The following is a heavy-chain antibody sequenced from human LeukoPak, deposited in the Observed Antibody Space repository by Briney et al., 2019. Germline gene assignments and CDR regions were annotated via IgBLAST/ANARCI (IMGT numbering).Heavy chain of an antibody. CDR3: ARSPDVAARYYYYGMDV. V-gene: IGHV3-11*04. CDR2: ISSSGSTI. J-gene: IGHJ6*02. Sequence: GGSLRLSCAASGFTFSDYYMSWIRQAPGKGLEWVSYISSSGSTIYYADSVKGRFTISRDNAKNSLYLQMNSLRAEDTAVYYCARSPDVAARYYYYGMDVWGQGTTVTVSS. CDR1: GFTFSDYY. D-gene: IGHD1-14*01.